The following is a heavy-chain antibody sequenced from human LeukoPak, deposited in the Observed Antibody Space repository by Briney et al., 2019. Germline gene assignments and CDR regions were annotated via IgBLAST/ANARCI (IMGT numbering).Heavy chain of an antibody. Sequence: PGGSLRLSCAASGFTFSSYAMTWVRQAPGKGLEWVSAISYDRGNIYYADSVKGRFTISRDNSKNILYLQMSSLRAEDTAVYYCAKDGLARGANWFDPWGQGTLVIVSS. D-gene: IGHD3-10*01. V-gene: IGHV3-23*01. CDR1: GFTFSSYA. CDR3: AKDGLARGANWFDP. CDR2: ISYDRGNI. J-gene: IGHJ5*02.